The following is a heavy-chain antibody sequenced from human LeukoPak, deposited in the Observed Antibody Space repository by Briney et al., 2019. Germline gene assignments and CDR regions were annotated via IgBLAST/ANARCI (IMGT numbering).Heavy chain of an antibody. CDR1: GFTFTSYE. CDR3: ASHMAVPGTRGFDD. D-gene: IGHD6-19*01. J-gene: IGHJ4*02. V-gene: IGHV4-34*01. Sequence: PGGSLRLSCAASGFTFTSYEMNWVRQAPGKGLEWIGEVSQTGTTYYDPSLTGRITISVDRSRNQFSLTLRSATAADTGVYYCASHMAVPGTRGFDDWGQGIPVTVSS. CDR2: VSQTGTT.